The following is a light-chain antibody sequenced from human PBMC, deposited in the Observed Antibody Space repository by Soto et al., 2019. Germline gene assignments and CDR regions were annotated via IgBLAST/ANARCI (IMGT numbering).Light chain of an antibody. CDR3: XQYQNWPLIT. Sequence: EIXMTQSPATLXVSPGERGTLXCRASRGVSSYLAWYQQNPGQAPRPLIYGESPRGTGIKARLSGSGSGKEFTLNISSLHSEEFAEYYCXQYQNWPLITFGQGTRLEI. V-gene: IGKV3-15*01. CDR1: RGVSSY. J-gene: IGKJ5*01. CDR2: GES.